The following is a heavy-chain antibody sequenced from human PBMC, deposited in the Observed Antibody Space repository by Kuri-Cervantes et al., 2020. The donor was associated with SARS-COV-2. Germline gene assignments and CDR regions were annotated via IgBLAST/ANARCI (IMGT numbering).Heavy chain of an antibody. D-gene: IGHD7-27*01. Sequence: ASVKVSCKASGNTFTSFGISWVRQAPGQGLEWMGWISAYNAYTDYAQKFKGRVTMTTDTTTSTAYMELRRLTSDDTAIYYCAGSVTGALGDYWGQGTLVTVSS. V-gene: IGHV1-18*01. CDR3: AGSVTGALGDY. CDR2: ISAYNAYT. CDR1: GNTFTSFG. J-gene: IGHJ4*02.